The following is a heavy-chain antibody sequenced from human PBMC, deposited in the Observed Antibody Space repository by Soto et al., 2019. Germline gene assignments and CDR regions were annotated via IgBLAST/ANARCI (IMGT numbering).Heavy chain of an antibody. CDR3: ASGDSSNYYYYGMDV. Sequence: GESLKISCKGSGYSFTSYWIGWVRQMPGKGLEWMGIIYPGDSDTRYSPSFQGQVTISADKSISTAYLQWSSLKASDTAMYYRASGDSSNYYYYGMDVWGQGTTVTVSS. CDR1: GYSFTSYW. J-gene: IGHJ6*02. D-gene: IGHD2-21*02. CDR2: IYPGDSDT. V-gene: IGHV5-51*01.